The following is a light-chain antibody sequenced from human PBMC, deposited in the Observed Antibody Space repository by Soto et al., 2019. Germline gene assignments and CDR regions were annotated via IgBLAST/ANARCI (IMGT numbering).Light chain of an antibody. CDR3: HQYGTLYT. CDR1: QSVSSSY. J-gene: IGKJ2*01. Sequence: EIVLTQSPGTLSLSPGERATLSYRASQSVSSSYLAWYQQKPGQAPRLLIYGASSRATGIPDRFSGSGSGTDFTLTISRLEPADFAVYYCHQYGTLYTFGQGTKLEIK. V-gene: IGKV3-20*01. CDR2: GAS.